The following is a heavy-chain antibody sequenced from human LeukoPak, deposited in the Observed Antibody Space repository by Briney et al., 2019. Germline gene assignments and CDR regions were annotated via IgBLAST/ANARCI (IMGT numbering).Heavy chain of an antibody. Sequence: SETLSLTCTVSGGSISSYYWSWIRQPPGKGLEWIGYIYYSGSTNYNPSLKSRVTISVDTSKNQFSLKLSSVTAADTAVYYCARVRYYYGSGSYLNWFDPWGQGTLVTVSP. CDR1: GGSISSYY. CDR2: IYYSGST. CDR3: ARVRYYYGSGSYLNWFDP. V-gene: IGHV4-59*01. J-gene: IGHJ5*02. D-gene: IGHD3-10*01.